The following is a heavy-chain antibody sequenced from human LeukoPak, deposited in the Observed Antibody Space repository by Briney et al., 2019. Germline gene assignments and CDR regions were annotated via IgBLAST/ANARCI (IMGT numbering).Heavy chain of an antibody. Sequence: GGSLRLSCAASGFTFSSYGMHWVRQAPGKGLEWVAVISYDGSNKYYADSVKGRFTISRDNSKNTLYLQMNSLRAEDTAVYYCARDEFSYGALDYWGQGTLVTVSS. CDR2: ISYDGSNK. J-gene: IGHJ4*02. V-gene: IGHV3-30*03. D-gene: IGHD1-26*01. CDR3: ARDEFSYGALDY. CDR1: GFTFSSYG.